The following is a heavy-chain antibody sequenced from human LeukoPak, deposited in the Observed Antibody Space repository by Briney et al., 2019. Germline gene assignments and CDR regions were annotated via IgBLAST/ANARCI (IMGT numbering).Heavy chain of an antibody. CDR1: GFTFSSYA. CDR2: ISVSGGST. Sequence: PGGSLRLSCAASGFTFSSYAMRWVRQAPGKGLEWVSAISVSGGSTYFADSVKGRFTISRDNSKNTLYLQMNSLRAEDTAVYYCAKLKWELRGYFDYWGQGTLVTVSS. D-gene: IGHD1-26*01. J-gene: IGHJ4*02. CDR3: AKLKWELRGYFDY. V-gene: IGHV3-23*01.